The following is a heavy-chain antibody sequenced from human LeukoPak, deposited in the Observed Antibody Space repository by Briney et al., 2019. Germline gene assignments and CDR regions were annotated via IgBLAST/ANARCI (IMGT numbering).Heavy chain of an antibody. CDR3: ARDPRGYNSNDVGYFDY. J-gene: IGHJ4*02. CDR1: GFTFSSYS. V-gene: IGHV3-21*01. D-gene: IGHD1-1*01. CDR2: ISSSSSYI. Sequence: GGSLRLSCAASGFTFSSYSMNWVRQAPGKGLEWVSSISSSSSYIYYADSVKGRFTISRDNAKNSLYLQMNSLRAEDTAVYYCARDPRGYNSNDVGYFDYWGQGTLVTVSS.